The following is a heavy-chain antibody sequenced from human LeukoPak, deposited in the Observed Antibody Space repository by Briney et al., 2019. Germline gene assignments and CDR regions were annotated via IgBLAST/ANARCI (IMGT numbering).Heavy chain of an antibody. CDR2: IYYTGRT. D-gene: IGHD5-12*01. CDR3: ARVYVATAALGAFDI. J-gene: IGHJ3*02. V-gene: IGHV4-31*03. Sequence: SETLSLTCTVSGGSISRSGYYWSWIRQHPGKGLEWIGSIYYTGRTSYNPYLESRLTISVDTSKNQFSLILSSVSAGDTAVYYCARVYVATAALGAFDIWGQGTMVTVSS. CDR1: GGSISRSGYY.